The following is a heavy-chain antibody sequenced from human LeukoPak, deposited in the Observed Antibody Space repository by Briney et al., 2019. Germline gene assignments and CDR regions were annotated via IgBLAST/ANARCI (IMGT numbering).Heavy chain of an antibody. CDR3: ARDLFDHYDSRNYYPDAFDF. J-gene: IGHJ3*01. D-gene: IGHD3-22*01. Sequence: GASVKVSCKASGYTFTSYYIHWVRQAPGQGLEWMGWISPYNGVAMYAQRFQGRVTLTWDTSITTVYLELSRLGSDDTAVYFCARDLFDHYDSRNYYPDAFDFWGQGTMLTVSS. CDR1: GYTFTSYY. CDR2: ISPYNGVA. V-gene: IGHV1-2*02.